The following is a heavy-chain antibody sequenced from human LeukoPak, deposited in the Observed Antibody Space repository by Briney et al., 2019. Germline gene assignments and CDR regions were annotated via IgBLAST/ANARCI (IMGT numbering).Heavy chain of an antibody. CDR1: GFTFSNAW. J-gene: IGHJ4*02. V-gene: IGHV3-15*01. Sequence: GGSLRLSCEASGFTFSNAWMSWVRQAPGKGLEWVGRIKSKTDGGTTDYAAPVKGRFTISRDDSKNTLYLQMNSLKTEDTAVYYCTTGTRPYGDYRDYWGQGTLVTVSS. CDR3: TTGTRPYGDYRDY. D-gene: IGHD4-17*01. CDR2: IKSKTDGGTT.